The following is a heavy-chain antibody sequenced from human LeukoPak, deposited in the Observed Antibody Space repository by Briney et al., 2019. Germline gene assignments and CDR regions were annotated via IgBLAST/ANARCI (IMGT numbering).Heavy chain of an antibody. CDR3: AREVNTMVRGVIGGYFDY. J-gene: IGHJ4*02. CDR1: GYTFTGYY. D-gene: IGHD3-10*01. CDR2: INPNSGGT. Sequence: GAPVKVSCKASGYTFTGYYMHWVRQAPGQGLEWMGWINPNSGGTNYAQKFQGRVTMTRDTSISTAYMELSRLRSDDTAVYYCAREVNTMVRGVIGGYFDYWGQGTLVTVSS. V-gene: IGHV1-2*02.